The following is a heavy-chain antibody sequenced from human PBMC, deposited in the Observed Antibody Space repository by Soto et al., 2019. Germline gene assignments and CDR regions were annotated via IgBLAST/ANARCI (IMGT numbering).Heavy chain of an antibody. J-gene: IGHJ4*02. V-gene: IGHV1-18*01. CDR2: ISAYNGNT. Sequence: ASVKVSCTGSGYTLITYVISWVRQAPGQGLEWMGCISAYNGNTKYTQKVQGRVTMSTDTSTSTVYMELQSLRSDDTAVYYCARDSGRYDYVWGSYRYPPRWPYFDYWGQGTLVNAPQ. CDR3: ARDSGRYDYVWGSYRYPPRWPYFDY. CDR1: GYTLITYV. D-gene: IGHD3-16*02.